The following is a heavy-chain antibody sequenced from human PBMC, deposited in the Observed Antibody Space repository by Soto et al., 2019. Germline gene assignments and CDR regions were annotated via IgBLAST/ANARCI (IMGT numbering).Heavy chain of an antibody. CDR1: GGSFSGYY. D-gene: IGHD7-27*01. J-gene: IGHJ4*02. CDR3: ARGWGALFDY. V-gene: IGHV4-34*01. CDR2: INHGGSP. Sequence: QVQLQQWGAGLLKPSETLSLTCAVYGGSFSGYYWNWIRQPPGKGLEWIGEINHGGSPNYNPSLTSRVTSSVDTPKSQFSLKLSSVTAADPAVYYCARGWGALFDYWGQGALVTVSS.